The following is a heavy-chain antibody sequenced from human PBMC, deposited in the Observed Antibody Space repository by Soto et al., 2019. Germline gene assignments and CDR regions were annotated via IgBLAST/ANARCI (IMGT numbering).Heavy chain of an antibody. CDR1: EYRFTAYY. D-gene: IGHD1-26*01. V-gene: IGHV1-2*02. CDR2: INPNTGDT. Sequence: QVRLVQSGAEVKKPGASVKVSCKASEYRFTAYYMHWVRQAPGQGLEWMGWINPNTGDTNSAQKFQGRVTMTRDTSISTAYMELIRLRSDDTAIYYCARDGHRSGDYWGQGTLVTVSS. CDR3: ARDGHRSGDY. J-gene: IGHJ4*02.